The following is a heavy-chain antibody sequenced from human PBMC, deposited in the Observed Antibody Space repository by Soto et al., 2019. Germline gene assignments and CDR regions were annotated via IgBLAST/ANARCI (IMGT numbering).Heavy chain of an antibody. CDR3: ARGYCSSTSCYGRPKNWFDP. CDR2: INHSGST. V-gene: IGHV4-34*01. J-gene: IGHJ5*02. CDR1: GGSFSGYY. D-gene: IGHD2-2*01. Sequence: LSLTCAVYGGSFSGYYWSWIRQPPGKGLEWIGQINHSGSTNYNPPLKRRVTISVDTSKNQFSLKLSSVTAADTAVYYCARGYCSSTSCYGRPKNWFDPWGQGTLVTVS.